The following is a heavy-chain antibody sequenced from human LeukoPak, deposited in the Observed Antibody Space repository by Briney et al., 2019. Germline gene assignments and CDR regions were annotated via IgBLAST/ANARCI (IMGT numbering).Heavy chain of an antibody. J-gene: IGHJ4*02. CDR1: GFTFSSYW. V-gene: IGHV3-7*01. D-gene: IGHD2-2*01. CDR2: IKQDGSEK. CDR3: ARDEGYCSSTSCYLLDY. Sequence: GGSLRLSCAASGFTFSSYWMSWVRQAPGKGLELVANIKQDGSEKYYVDSVKGRFTISRDNAKNSLYLQMNSLRAEDTAVYYCARDEGYCSSTSCYLLDYWGQGTQVTVSS.